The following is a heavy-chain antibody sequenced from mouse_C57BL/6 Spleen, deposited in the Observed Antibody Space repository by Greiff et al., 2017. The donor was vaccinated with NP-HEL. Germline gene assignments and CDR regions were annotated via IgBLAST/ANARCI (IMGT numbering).Heavy chain of an antibody. CDR3: ARPYYSNYEWFAY. CDR1: GFTFSDYY. Sequence: DVMLVESGGGLVQPGGSLKLSCAASGFTFSDYYMYWVRQTPEKRLEWVAYISNGGGSTYYPDTVKGRFTISRDNAKNTLYLQMSRLKSEDTAMYYCARPYYSNYEWFAYWGQGTLVTVSA. D-gene: IGHD2-5*01. CDR2: ISNGGGST. V-gene: IGHV5-12*01. J-gene: IGHJ3*01.